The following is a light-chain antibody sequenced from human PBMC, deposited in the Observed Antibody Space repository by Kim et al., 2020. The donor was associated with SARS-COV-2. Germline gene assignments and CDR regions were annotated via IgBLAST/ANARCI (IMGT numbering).Light chain of an antibody. CDR2: EVT. CDR1: SSDVGSYYL. CDR3: CSYTRSSTLV. Sequence: QSALTQPASMSGSPGQSITISCTGTSSDVGSYYLVSWYQQHPGRVPKLIIYEVTKRPSGVSNRFSGSKSGNTASLTISGLQAEDEADYYCCSYTRSSTLVFGGGTQLTVL. V-gene: IGLV2-23*02. J-gene: IGLJ2*01.